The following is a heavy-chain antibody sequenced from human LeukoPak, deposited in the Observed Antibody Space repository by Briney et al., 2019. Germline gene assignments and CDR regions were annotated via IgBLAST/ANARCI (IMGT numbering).Heavy chain of an antibody. CDR1: GYTFTSYA. D-gene: IGHD3-22*01. CDR3: ARGSGDSSGYYFLDY. Sequence: ASVKVSCKASGYTFTSYAMHWVRQAPGQRLEWVGWSNAGNGNTKYSQEFQGRVTITRDTSASTAYMELSSLRSEDMAVYYCARGSGDSSGYYFLDYWGQGTLVTVSS. CDR2: SNAGNGNT. J-gene: IGHJ4*02. V-gene: IGHV1-3*02.